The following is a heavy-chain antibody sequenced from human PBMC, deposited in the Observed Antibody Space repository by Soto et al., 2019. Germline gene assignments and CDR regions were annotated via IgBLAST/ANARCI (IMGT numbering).Heavy chain of an antibody. V-gene: IGHV3-9*01. J-gene: IGHJ4*02. CDR2: ISWNSGSI. CDR3: AKTLAATLYQYYFDY. CDR1: GFTFDDYA. Sequence: GGSLRLSCAASGFTFDDYAMHWVRQAPGKGLEWVSGISWNSGSIGYADSVKGRFTISRDNAKNSLYLQMNSLRAEDTALYYCAKTLAATLYQYYFDYWGQGTLVTVSS. D-gene: IGHD6-25*01.